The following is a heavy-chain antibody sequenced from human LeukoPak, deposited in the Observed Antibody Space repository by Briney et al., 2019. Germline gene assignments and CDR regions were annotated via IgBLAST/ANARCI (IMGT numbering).Heavy chain of an antibody. V-gene: IGHV3-30*02. CDR3: ASIVVVVAAADY. J-gene: IGHJ4*02. CDR2: IRYDGSNK. CDR1: GFTFSSYG. Sequence: PGGSLRLSCAASGFTFSSYGMHWVRQAPGKGLEWVAFIRYDGSNKYYADSVRGRFTISRDNSKNTLYLQMNSLRAEDTAVYYCASIVVVVAAADYGGQGTLVPVSS. D-gene: IGHD2-15*01.